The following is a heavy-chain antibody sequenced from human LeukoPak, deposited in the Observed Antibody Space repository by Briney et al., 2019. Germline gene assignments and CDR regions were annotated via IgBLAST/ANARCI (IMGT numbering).Heavy chain of an antibody. CDR1: GFSFSSYG. J-gene: IGHJ5*02. V-gene: IGHV3-30*02. Sequence: PGGSLRLSCAASGFSFSSYGMDWVRQAPGKGLEWVAFIRYDGNNKDYADSIKGRFTVSRGNAKNSLYLQMNSLRAEDTAVYYCARDKRSVNWFDPWGHGTLVTVSS. CDR3: ARDKRSVNWFDP. CDR2: IRYDGNNK. D-gene: IGHD4-17*01.